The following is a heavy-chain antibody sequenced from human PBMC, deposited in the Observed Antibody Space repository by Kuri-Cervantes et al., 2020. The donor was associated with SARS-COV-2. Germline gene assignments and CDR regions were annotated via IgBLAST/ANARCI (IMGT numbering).Heavy chain of an antibody. CDR1: GGSISSYY. CDR3: ARRAAAGTILLDY. J-gene: IGHJ4*02. D-gene: IGHD6-13*01. V-gene: IGHV4-4*07. Sequence: ESLKISCTVSGGSISSYYWSWIRQPAGKGLEWIGRIYTSGSTNYNPSLKSRVTMSVDTSKNQFPLKLSSVTAADTAVYYCARRAAAGTILLDYWGQGTLVTVSS. CDR2: IYTSGST.